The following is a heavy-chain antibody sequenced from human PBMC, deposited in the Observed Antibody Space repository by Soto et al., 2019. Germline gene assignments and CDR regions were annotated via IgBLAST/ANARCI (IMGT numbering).Heavy chain of an antibody. Sequence: GGSLRLSCAASGFTFSSYAMSWVRQAPGKGLEWVSAISGSGGSTYYADSVKGRFTISRDNSKNTLYLQMNSLRAEDTAVYYCAKDRVSRYAQYYFDYWGQGTLVTVSS. CDR2: ISGSGGST. CDR1: GFTFSSYA. CDR3: AKDRVSRYAQYYFDY. V-gene: IGHV3-23*01. J-gene: IGHJ4*02. D-gene: IGHD5-12*01.